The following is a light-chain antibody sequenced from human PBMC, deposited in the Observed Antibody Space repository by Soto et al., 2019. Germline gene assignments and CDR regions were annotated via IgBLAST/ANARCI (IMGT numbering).Light chain of an antibody. Sequence: EIVMTQSPATLSVSPGERATLSCRASQSVSSNLAWYQQKPGQGPRLLIYGASTRATDIPARFSGSGSGTEFTPTISSLQSEDFAVSYCQQYNNWPPVTFGQGTKVEIK. J-gene: IGKJ1*01. V-gene: IGKV3-15*01. CDR1: QSVSSN. CDR3: QQYNNWPPVT. CDR2: GAS.